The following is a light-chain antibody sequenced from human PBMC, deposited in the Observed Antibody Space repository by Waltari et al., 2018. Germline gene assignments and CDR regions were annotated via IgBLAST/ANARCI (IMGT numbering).Light chain of an antibody. CDR3: SSYTSSSTYV. CDR2: DVS. J-gene: IGLJ1*01. Sequence: QSALTQPASVSGSPGQSITISCTGTSSDVGGYKYVYWYQQHPGKAPKLMIYDVSNRPSGVPNRFSGSKSGNTSSLTISGLQAEDEADYFCSSYTSSSTYVFGTGTKVTVL. V-gene: IGLV2-14*01. CDR1: SSDVGGYKY.